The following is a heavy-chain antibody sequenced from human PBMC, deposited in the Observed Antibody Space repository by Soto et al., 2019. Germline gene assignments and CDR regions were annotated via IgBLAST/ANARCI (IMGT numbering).Heavy chain of an antibody. J-gene: IGHJ2*01. CDR1: GYTFTSYG. V-gene: IGHV1-18*01. D-gene: IGHD3-10*01. CDR2: ISAYNGNT. CDR3: ARVATMVRGVTYWYFDL. Sequence: ASVKVSCKASGYTFTSYGISWVRQAPGQRLEWMGWISAYNGNTNYAQKLQGRVTMTTDTSISTAYMELSSLRSEDTAVYYCARVATMVRGVTYWYFDLWGRGTLVTVSS.